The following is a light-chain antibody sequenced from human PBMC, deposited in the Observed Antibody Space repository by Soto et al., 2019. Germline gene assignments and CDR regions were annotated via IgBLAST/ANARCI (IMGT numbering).Light chain of an antibody. Sequence: QSVLTQPASVSGSPGQSITISCTGTSRAVGGYNYVSWYQQHPGKAPNLMIYDVSNRPSGVSNRFSGSKSGNTASLTISGLQAEDEADYYCSSYTSSSIVVFGGGTKLTVL. CDR2: DVS. CDR3: SSYTSSSIVV. CDR1: SRAVGGYNY. V-gene: IGLV2-14*01. J-gene: IGLJ2*01.